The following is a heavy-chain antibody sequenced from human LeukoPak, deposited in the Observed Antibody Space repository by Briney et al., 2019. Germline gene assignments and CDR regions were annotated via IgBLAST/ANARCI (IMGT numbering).Heavy chain of an antibody. CDR1: GFTFSSYG. Sequence: PGGSLRLSCAASGFTFSSYGMHWVRQAPGKGLEWVAVISYDGSNKYYADSVKGRFTISRDNAKNSLYLQMNSLRAEDTAVYYCARDWGTAIFDYWGQGTLVTVSS. D-gene: IGHD5-18*01. V-gene: IGHV3-30*03. CDR2: ISYDGSNK. J-gene: IGHJ4*02. CDR3: ARDWGTAIFDY.